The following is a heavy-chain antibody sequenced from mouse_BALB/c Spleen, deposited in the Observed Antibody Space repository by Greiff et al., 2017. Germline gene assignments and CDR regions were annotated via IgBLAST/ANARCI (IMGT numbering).Heavy chain of an antibody. V-gene: IGHV3-2*02. CDR1: GYSITSDYA. CDR3: ARYSLYAMDY. D-gene: IGHD3-1*01. CDR2: ISYSGST. Sequence: EVQLQQSGPGLVKPSQSLSLTCTVTGYSITSDYAWNWIRQFPGNKLEWMGYISYSGSTSYNPSLKSRISITRDTSKNQFFLQLNSVTTEDTATYYCARYSLYAMDYWGQGTSVTVSS. J-gene: IGHJ4*01.